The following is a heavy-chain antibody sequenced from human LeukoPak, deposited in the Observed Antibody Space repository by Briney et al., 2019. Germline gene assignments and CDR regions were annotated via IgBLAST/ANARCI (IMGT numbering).Heavy chain of an antibody. CDR2: IWHDGSND. CDR3: AKVTGDYYDTSGAFDY. J-gene: IGHJ4*02. D-gene: IGHD3-22*01. Sequence: GGSLRLSCASSGFIFSSYGMHWVRQAPGKGLEWVARIWHDGSNDNYADSVKGRFTISRDDSKNTLYLQMNSLRAEDTAIYYCAKVTGDYYDTSGAFDYWGQGTLVTVSS. V-gene: IGHV3-33*06. CDR1: GFIFSSYG.